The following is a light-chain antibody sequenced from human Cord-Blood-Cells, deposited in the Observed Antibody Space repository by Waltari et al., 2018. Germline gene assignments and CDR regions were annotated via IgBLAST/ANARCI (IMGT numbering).Light chain of an antibody. J-gene: IGLJ3*02. Sequence: QSALTQPASVSGSPGQSITIPCTGTSSDVGSYNPVSWYQQHPGKAPKLMIYEGSKRPSGVSNRFSGSKSGNTASLTISGLQAEDEADYYCCSYAGSSTVFGGGTKLTVL. CDR2: EGS. V-gene: IGLV2-23*01. CDR3: CSYAGSSTV. CDR1: SSDVGSYNP.